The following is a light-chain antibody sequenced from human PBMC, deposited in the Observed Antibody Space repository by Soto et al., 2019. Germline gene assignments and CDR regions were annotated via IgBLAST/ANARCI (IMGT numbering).Light chain of an antibody. Sequence: DIQMTQSSSTLSASVGDRVTITCRASQSISSWLAWYQQKPGKAPKLLIYDASSLESGVPSRFSGSGSGTEFTLTISSLQPDDFATYYCQQYNNFYTFGQGTKLEIK. CDR2: DAS. CDR1: QSISSW. J-gene: IGKJ2*01. V-gene: IGKV1-5*01. CDR3: QQYNNFYT.